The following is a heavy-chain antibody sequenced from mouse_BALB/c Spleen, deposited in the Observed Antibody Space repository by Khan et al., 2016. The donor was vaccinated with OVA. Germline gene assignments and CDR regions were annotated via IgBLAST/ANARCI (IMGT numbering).Heavy chain of an antibody. J-gene: IGHJ4*01. D-gene: IGHD2-2*01. V-gene: IGHV3-2*02. CDR2: ISSTGST. CDR3: ARSLYYRYGYALDY. CDR1: GYSITSDYA. Sequence: VQLQQSGPGLVKPSQSLSLTCTVTGYSITSDYAWNWIRQFPGNTLEWVGYISSTGSTSSNPSLKSRISITRDTSKNQFFLQLRSVTSEDTATYYCARSLYYRYGYALDYWGRGTSGTVSS.